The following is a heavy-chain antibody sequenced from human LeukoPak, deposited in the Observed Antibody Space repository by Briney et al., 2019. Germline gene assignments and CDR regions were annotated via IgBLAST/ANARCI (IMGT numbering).Heavy chain of an antibody. CDR2: IDYSGKT. Sequence: SETLSLTRTVSGGSISSSNYYWGWIPQPPGKGLEWIRRIDYSGKTYSNPPLNTRVTMSVATSKTHFSLKLRFVTAAATAVYFCARIRLTVAGGVFNYWGQGTLVTVSS. CDR1: GGSISSSNYY. D-gene: IGHD6-19*01. CDR3: ARIRLTVAGGVFNY. J-gene: IGHJ4*02. V-gene: IGHV4-39*02.